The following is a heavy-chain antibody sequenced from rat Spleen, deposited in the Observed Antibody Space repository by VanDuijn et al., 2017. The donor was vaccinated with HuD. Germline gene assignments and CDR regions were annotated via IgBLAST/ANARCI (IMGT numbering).Heavy chain of an antibody. V-gene: IGHV3-3*01. CDR3: ARRHYGYTDYFDY. J-gene: IGHJ2*01. CDR1: GYSITSSYR. CDR2: INNAGST. D-gene: IGHD1-9*01. Sequence: EVQLQESGPGLVKPSQSLSLTCSVTGYSITSSYRWNWIRKFPGNKLEWMGYINNAGSTTYNPSLKSRISITRDTSKNQFFLQVNSVTSEDTATYYCARRHYGYTDYFDYWGQGVMVTVSS.